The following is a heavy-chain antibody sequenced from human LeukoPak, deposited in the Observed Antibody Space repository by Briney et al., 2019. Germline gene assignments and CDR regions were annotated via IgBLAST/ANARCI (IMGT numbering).Heavy chain of an antibody. D-gene: IGHD3-22*01. CDR1: GFSFSSYG. CDR3: VRDWGYDSSGYWQKYFDT. J-gene: IGHJ4*02. V-gene: IGHV3-74*01. Sequence: PGGSLRLSCAGSGFSFSSYGMHWVRQAPGKGLVWVSRINHDGSSTNYADSVKGRFTISRDNAKNTVYLQMNSLRAEDTAVYYCVRDWGYDSSGYWQKYFDTWGQGTLVTVSS. CDR2: INHDGSST.